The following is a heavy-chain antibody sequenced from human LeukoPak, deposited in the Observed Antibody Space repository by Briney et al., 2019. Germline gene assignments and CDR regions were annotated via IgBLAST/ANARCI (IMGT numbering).Heavy chain of an antibody. J-gene: IGHJ5*02. CDR1: GGTFSSYA. D-gene: IGHD2-15*01. Sequence: GASVKVSCKASGGTFSSYAISWVRQAPGQGLEWMGRIIPILGIANYAQKFQGRVTITADKSTSTAYMELSSLRSEDTAVYYCARVVVAATWWFDPWGQGTLVTVSS. V-gene: IGHV1-69*04. CDR2: IIPILGIA. CDR3: ARVVVAATWWFDP.